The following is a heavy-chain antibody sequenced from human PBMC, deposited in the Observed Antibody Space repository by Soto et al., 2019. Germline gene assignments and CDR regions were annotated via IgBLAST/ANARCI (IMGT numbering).Heavy chain of an antibody. CDR3: ARVLSLGETTPYY. D-gene: IGHD2-15*01. CDR2: ISAYNGNT. J-gene: IGHJ4*02. V-gene: IGHV1-18*01. CDR1: GYTFTNYG. Sequence: GSVKVACKAAGYTFTNYGISWVRQVPGQGLEWMGWISAYNGNTNYAQKLQGRVTMTTDTSTSTACMGLRSLRSDDTTVYYCARVLSLGETTPYYWGQGTVVTVSS.